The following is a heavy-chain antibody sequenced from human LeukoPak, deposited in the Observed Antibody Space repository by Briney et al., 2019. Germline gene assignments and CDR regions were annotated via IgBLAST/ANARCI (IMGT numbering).Heavy chain of an antibody. V-gene: IGHV3-30-3*01. CDR3: ARGSYYYDSTSCLSY. CDR1: GFTFSSYA. CDR2: ISYDGSNK. Sequence: GSLRLSCAASGFTFSSYAMHWVRQAPGKGLEWVAVISYDGSNKYYADSVKGRFTISRDNSKNTLYLQMNSLRAEDTAVYYCARGSYYYDSTSCLSYWGQGTLVTVSS. J-gene: IGHJ4*02. D-gene: IGHD3-22*01.